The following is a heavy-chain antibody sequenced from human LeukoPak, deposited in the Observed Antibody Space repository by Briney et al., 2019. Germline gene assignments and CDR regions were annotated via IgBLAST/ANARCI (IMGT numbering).Heavy chain of an antibody. J-gene: IGHJ5*02. V-gene: IGHV1-8*03. CDR1: GYTFTSYD. CDR3: ARDHRPTVRGMEYNWFDP. CDR2: MNPNSGNT. Sequence: ASVKVSCKASGYTFTSYDINWVRQATGQGLEWMGWMNPNSGNTGSAQKFQGRVTITRNTSISTAYIELSSLRSEDTAVYYCARDHRPTVRGMEYNWFDPWGQGTLVTVSS. D-gene: IGHD3-16*01.